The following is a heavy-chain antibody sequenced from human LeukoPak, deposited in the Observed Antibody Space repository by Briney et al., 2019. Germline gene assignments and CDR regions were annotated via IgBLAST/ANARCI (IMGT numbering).Heavy chain of an antibody. CDR1: GGSISSGDYY. J-gene: IGHJ4*02. D-gene: IGHD3-10*01. CDR2: IYYSGST. CDR3: ARDSKVRRVIGYYFAY. Sequence: SPSETLSLTCTVSGGSISSGDYYWSWIRQPPGKGLEWIGYIYYSGSTYYNPSLKSRVTISVDTSKNQFSLKLSSVTAADTAVYYCARDSKVRRVIGYYFAYWGQGTLVTVSS. V-gene: IGHV4-30-4*01.